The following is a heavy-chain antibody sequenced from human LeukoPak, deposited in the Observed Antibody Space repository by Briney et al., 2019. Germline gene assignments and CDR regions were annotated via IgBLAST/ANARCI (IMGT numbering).Heavy chain of an antibody. CDR3: ASGGGEGAFDI. Sequence: PSETLSLTCTVSGGSISSSSYYWGWIRQPPGKGLEWIGSFYYSGSTYYNPSLKSRVTISVDTSKNQFSLKLSSVTAADTAVYYCASGGGEGAFDIWGQGTMVTVSS. J-gene: IGHJ3*02. CDR2: FYYSGST. D-gene: IGHD2-21*01. V-gene: IGHV4-39*01. CDR1: GGSISSSSYY.